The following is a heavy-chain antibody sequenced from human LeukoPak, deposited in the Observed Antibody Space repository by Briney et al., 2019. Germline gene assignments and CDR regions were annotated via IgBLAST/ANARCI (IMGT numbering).Heavy chain of an antibody. V-gene: IGHV3-23*01. CDR2: ISGSGGST. Sequence: GGSLRLSCAASGFTFSSYAMSWVRQAPGKGLEWVSAISGSGGSTYYADSVKGRFTISRDNSKNTLYLQMNSLRAEDTAVYYCASMGYYYDSSGYYRYWGQGTLVTVSS. CDR3: ASMGYYYDSSGYYRY. D-gene: IGHD3-22*01. J-gene: IGHJ4*02. CDR1: GFTFSSYA.